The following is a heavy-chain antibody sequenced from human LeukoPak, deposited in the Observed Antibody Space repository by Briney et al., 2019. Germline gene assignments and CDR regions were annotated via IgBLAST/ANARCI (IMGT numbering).Heavy chain of an antibody. J-gene: IGHJ4*02. CDR2: IGGGGGTS. D-gene: IGHD3-10*01. CDR1: GFTFSSYA. V-gene: IGHV3-23*01. CDR3: VKNKDSYFDY. Sequence: GGSLRLSCAASGFTFSSYAMSWVRQAPGKGLEWVSTIGGGGGTSYYGDSVKGRFTVSRDNSKKTVHLQMNSLSVEDTALYYCVKNKDSYFDYWGQGSLVTVSS.